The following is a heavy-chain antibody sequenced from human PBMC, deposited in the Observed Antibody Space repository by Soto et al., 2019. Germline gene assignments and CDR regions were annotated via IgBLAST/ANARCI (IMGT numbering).Heavy chain of an antibody. D-gene: IGHD3-10*01. V-gene: IGHV1-8*01. CDR1: GYTFTSYD. CDR3: ARGWAGSRVAFLNYSMDV. Sequence: QAQLVQSGAEVKKPGASVKVSCEASGYTFTSYDINWVRQATGQGLEWMGWVNPNSGDPGYAQKSQDRVSMTRDSATRTFYMELRSLRFDDTAMYYCARGWAGSRVAFLNYSMDVWGKGTTVTVSS. CDR2: VNPNSGDP. J-gene: IGHJ6*03.